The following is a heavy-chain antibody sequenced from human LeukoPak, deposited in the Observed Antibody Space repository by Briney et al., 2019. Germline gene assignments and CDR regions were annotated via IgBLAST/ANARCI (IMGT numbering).Heavy chain of an antibody. CDR3: ARFYVDSSGFSSYYFDS. J-gene: IGHJ4*02. CDR2: IDHTGST. CDR1: GGSFGENS. D-gene: IGHD3-22*01. V-gene: IGHV4-34*01. Sequence: SETLSLTCAVSGGSFGENSWAWIRQPPGKGLEWIGDIDHTGSTNSSPSLQSRVTMSVDTSKDQSSLKLTSVTAADTAMYYCARFYVDSSGFSSYYFDSWSQGTLVTVSS.